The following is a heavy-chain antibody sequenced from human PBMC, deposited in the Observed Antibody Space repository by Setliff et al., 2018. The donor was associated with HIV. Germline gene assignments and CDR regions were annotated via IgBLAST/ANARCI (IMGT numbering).Heavy chain of an antibody. D-gene: IGHD3-22*01. V-gene: IGHV3-30*02. CDR3: AKEKHSSGYLDY. J-gene: IGHJ4*02. CDR2: IRFDGSNK. Sequence: PGGSLRLSCATSGLGFSTSGMHWVRQAPGKGLEWVSFIRFDGSNKFYVDSVKGRFTISRDDSRNTLYLQMNSLRPEDTAVYYCAKEKHSSGYLDYWGQGTLVTVSS. CDR1: GLGFSTSG.